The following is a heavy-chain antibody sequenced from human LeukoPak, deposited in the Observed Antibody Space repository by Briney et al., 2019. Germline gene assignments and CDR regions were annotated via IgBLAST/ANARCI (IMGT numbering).Heavy chain of an antibody. D-gene: IGHD5/OR15-5a*01. J-gene: IGHJ6*02. CDR2: IIPILGIA. Sequence: ASVKVSCKASGGTFISYAISWVRQAPGQGLEWMGRIIPILGIAKYAQKFQGRVMITADKSTSTAYMELSSLRSEDTAVYYCARGGLRGAGRLGMDVWGQGTTVTVSS. V-gene: IGHV1-69*04. CDR3: ARGGLRGAGRLGMDV. CDR1: GGTFISYA.